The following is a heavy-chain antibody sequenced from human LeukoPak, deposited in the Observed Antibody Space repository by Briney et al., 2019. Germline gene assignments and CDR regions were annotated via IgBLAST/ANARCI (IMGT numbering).Heavy chain of an antibody. CDR1: GFTFSGYA. D-gene: IGHD6-13*01. V-gene: IGHV3-23*01. CDR3: AKSGQLDY. Sequence: SGGSLRISCAAFGFTFSGYALTWVRQAPGKGLEWVSTVTGSGDATYYADSVKGRFTISRDNSKNTLSLQMNSLRAEDTAVYYCAKSGQLDYWGQGTLVTVSS. J-gene: IGHJ4*02. CDR2: VTGSGDAT.